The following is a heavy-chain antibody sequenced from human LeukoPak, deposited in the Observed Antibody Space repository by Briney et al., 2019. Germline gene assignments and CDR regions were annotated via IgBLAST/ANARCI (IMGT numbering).Heavy chain of an antibody. CDR3: ARVSDYSSSWYFLDP. CDR2: IYPGDSDT. CDR1: GYSFTYW. V-gene: IGHV5-51*01. D-gene: IGHD6-13*01. J-gene: IGHJ5*02. Sequence: GESLKISCKGSGYSFTYWIGWVRQMPGKGLEWMGIIYPGDSDTRYSPSFEGQVTISADKSISTAYLQWSSLKASDTGMYYCARVSDYSSSWYFLDPWGQGTLVTVSS.